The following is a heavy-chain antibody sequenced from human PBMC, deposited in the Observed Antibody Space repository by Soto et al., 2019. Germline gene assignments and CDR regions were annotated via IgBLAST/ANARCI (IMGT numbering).Heavy chain of an antibody. Sequence: TASGFTFSSYAMTWVRQTSGKGLEWVSTISGSGSSTYYADSVKGPFTYPRDNSKNRLYLQMNSLSPEDTAVYYCADQMNRYGYDPFDYWAQGTLLTVSS. CDR3: ADQMNRYGYDPFDY. V-gene: IGHV3-23*01. CDR1: GFTFSSYA. J-gene: IGHJ4*02. D-gene: IGHD5-18*01. CDR2: ISGSGSST.